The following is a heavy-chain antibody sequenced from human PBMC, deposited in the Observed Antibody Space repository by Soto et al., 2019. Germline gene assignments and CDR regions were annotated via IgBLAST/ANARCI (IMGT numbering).Heavy chain of an antibody. D-gene: IGHD6-19*01. CDR3: ASSGSSGWYVVEGAV. V-gene: IGHV1-69*01. CDR1: GGTFSSYA. Sequence: QVQLVQSGAEVKKPGYSVKVSCKASGGTFSSYAISWVRQAPGQGLEWMGGIIPIFGTANYAQKFQGRVTITADESTSTAYMELSSLRPEDTAVYYCASSGSSGWYVVEGAVWGQGTTVTVSS. J-gene: IGHJ6*02. CDR2: IIPIFGTA.